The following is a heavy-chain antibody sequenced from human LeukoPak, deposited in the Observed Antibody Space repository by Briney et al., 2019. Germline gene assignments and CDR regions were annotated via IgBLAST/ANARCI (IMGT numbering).Heavy chain of an antibody. CDR3: ARDPVELKLLLGGGFDP. CDR2: IYYSGST. J-gene: IGHJ5*02. Sequence: SETLSLTCTVSGGSISGSSYYWGWIRQPPGKGLEWIGSIYYSGSTYYNPSLKSRVTISVDTSKNQFSLKLSSVTAADTAVYYCARDPVELKLLLGGGFDPWGQGTLVTVSS. V-gene: IGHV4-39*07. CDR1: GGSISGSSYY. D-gene: IGHD1-7*01.